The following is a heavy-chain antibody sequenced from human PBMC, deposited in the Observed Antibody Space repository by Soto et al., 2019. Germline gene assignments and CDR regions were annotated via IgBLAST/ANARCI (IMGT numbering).Heavy chain of an antibody. CDR1: GFTFSSYW. CDR3: ARTSLVVPAAIREDY. D-gene: IGHD2-2*01. V-gene: IGHV3-74*01. CDR2: INSDGSST. Sequence: EVQLVESGGGLVQPGGSLRLSCAASGFTFSSYWMHWVRQAPGKGLVWVSRINSDGSSTSYADSVKGRFTIYRDNAKNTLYLQMNSLRAEDTAVYYCARTSLVVPAAIREDYWVQGALVTVSS. J-gene: IGHJ4*02.